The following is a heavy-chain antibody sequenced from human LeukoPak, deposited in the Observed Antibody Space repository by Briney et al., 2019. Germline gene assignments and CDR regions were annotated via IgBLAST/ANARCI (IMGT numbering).Heavy chain of an antibody. Sequence: GASVKDSCKSSGYTFTSYDINWVRQATGQGLEWMGWMNSNSGNTGYAQKFQGRVTMTRNTSISTAYMELSSLRSEDTAVYYCARGIDWFDPWGQGTLVTVSS. CDR1: GYTFTSYD. J-gene: IGHJ5*02. CDR2: MNSNSGNT. V-gene: IGHV1-8*01. CDR3: ARGIDWFDP.